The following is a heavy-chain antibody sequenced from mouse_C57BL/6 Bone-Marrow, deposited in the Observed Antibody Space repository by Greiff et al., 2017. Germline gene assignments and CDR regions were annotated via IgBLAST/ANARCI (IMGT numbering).Heavy chain of an antibody. CDR1: GFTFSDYG. CDR3: ARNDYDRRSYAMDY. J-gene: IGHJ4*01. V-gene: IGHV5-17*01. D-gene: IGHD2-4*01. CDR2: ISSGSSTN. Sequence: EVQGVESGGGLVKPGGSLKLSCAASGFTFSDYGMHWVRQAPEKGLEWVAYISSGSSTNYYADTVKGRFTISRDNAKNTLFLQMTSLRSEDTAMYYCARNDYDRRSYAMDYWGQGTSVTVSS.